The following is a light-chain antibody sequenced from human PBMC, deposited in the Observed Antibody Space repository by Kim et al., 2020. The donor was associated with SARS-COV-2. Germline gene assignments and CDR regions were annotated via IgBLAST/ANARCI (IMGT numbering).Light chain of an antibody. CDR3: QQDNTYPWT. V-gene: IGKV1-5*03. CDR1: QSISDY. CDR2: KAS. J-gene: IGKJ1*01. Sequence: ASVGDRVTITCRASQSISDYLAWYQQKPGKAPKLLIYKASYLESGVPSRFSGSGSGTEFTLTISSLQPDDFATYYCQQDNTYPWTFGQGTKVDIK.